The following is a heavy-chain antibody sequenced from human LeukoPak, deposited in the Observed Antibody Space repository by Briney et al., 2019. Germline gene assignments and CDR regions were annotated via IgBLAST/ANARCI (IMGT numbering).Heavy chain of an antibody. J-gene: IGHJ5*02. CDR3: ARDEGYCSGGSCYSGWFDP. V-gene: IGHV4-59*01. D-gene: IGHD2-15*01. CDR1: GGSISSYY. CDR2: IYYSGST. Sequence: SEPLSLTCTVSGGSISSYYWSWIRQPPGKGLEWIGYIYYSGSTNYNPSLKSRVTISVDTSKNQFSPKLSSVTAADTAVYYCARDEGYCSGGSCYSGWFDPWGQGTLVTVSS.